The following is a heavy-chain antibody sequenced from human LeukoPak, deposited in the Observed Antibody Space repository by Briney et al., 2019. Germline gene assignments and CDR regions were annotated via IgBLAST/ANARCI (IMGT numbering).Heavy chain of an antibody. J-gene: IGHJ4*02. CDR1: GGTFSSYA. Sequence: AASVNVSCKASGGTFSSYAISWVRQAPGQGLEWMGRIIPIFGIANYAQKFQGRVTITADKSTSTAYMELSSLRSEDTAVYYCAREGGYYYDSSGYYDYWGQGTLVTVSS. D-gene: IGHD3-22*01. CDR3: AREGGYYYDSSGYYDY. CDR2: IIPIFGIA. V-gene: IGHV1-69*04.